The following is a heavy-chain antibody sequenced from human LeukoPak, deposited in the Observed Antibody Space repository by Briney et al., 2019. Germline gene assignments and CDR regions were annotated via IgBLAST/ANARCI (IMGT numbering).Heavy chain of an antibody. CDR1: GFTFSSYS. J-gene: IGHJ4*02. CDR3: ARLGLSSGWYEGFDY. Sequence: RGSLRLSCAASGFTFSSYSMNWVRQAPGKGLEWVSSISSSSSYIYYADSVKGRFTISRDNAKNSLYLQMNSLRAEDTAVYYCARLGLSSGWYEGFDYWGQGTLVTVSS. CDR2: ISSSSSYI. D-gene: IGHD6-19*01. V-gene: IGHV3-21*01.